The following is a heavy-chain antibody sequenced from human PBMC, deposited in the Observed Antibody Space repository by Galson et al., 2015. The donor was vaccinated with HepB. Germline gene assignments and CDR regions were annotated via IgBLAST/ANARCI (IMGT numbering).Heavy chain of an antibody. V-gene: IGHV3-30-3*01. CDR3: ARDIRDYPDY. CDR2: ISYDGSNK. J-gene: IGHJ4*02. CDR1: GFTFSSYA. Sequence: SLRLSCAASGFTFSSYAMHWVRQAPGKGLEWVAVISYDGSNKYYADSVKGRFTISRDNSKNTLYLQMNSLRAEDTAVYYCARDIRDYPDYWGQGTLVTVSS.